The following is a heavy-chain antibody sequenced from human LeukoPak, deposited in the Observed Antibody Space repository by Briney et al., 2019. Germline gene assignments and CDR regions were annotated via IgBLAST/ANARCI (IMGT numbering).Heavy chain of an antibody. CDR1: GGSISSSSYY. Sequence: SETLSLTCTVSGGSISSSSYYWRWTRQPPGKVLEWIGSIYYSGSTYYNPSLKSRVTISVDTSKNQFSLKLSSVTAADTAVYYCARQLGYCSSTSCYADKVDYWGQGTLVTVSS. V-gene: IGHV4-39*01. D-gene: IGHD2-2*01. J-gene: IGHJ4*02. CDR3: ARQLGYCSSTSCYADKVDY. CDR2: IYYSGST.